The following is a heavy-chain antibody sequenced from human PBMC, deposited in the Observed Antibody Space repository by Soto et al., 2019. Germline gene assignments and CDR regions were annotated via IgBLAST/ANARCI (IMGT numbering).Heavy chain of an antibody. J-gene: IGHJ6*02. D-gene: IGHD2-2*01. Sequence: ASVKVSCKASGYTFTRYAIHWVRQAPGQRLEWMGWINAGNGNTKYSQKFQGRVTITRDTSASTAYIELSSLRSEETAVYYCASSNIVAPPYGMDVWAQGTTVTVS. CDR3: ASSNIVAPPYGMDV. V-gene: IGHV1-3*01. CDR2: INAGNGNT. CDR1: GYTFTRYA.